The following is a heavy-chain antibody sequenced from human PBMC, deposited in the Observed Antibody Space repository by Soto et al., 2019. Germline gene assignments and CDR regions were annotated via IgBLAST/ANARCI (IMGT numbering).Heavy chain of an antibody. V-gene: IGHV1-8*01. CDR2: MNPNSGNT. J-gene: IGHJ3*02. CDR1: GYTFTSYY. Sequence: GGSMKVSCKASGYTFTSYYINWVRQGTGQGLEGMGWMNPNSGNTGYAQKFQGRVAMTRNTSISTAYMELSSLRSEDTAVYYCASVTYYDILTGYPEDAFDIWGQGTTVTVSS. D-gene: IGHD3-9*01. CDR3: ASVTYYDILTGYPEDAFDI.